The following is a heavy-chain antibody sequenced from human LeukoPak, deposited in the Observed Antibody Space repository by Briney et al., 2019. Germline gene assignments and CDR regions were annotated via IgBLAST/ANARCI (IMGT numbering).Heavy chain of an antibody. J-gene: IGHJ4*02. CDR3: AKDYEDSSGWGY. CDR2: IIPMLGTA. V-gene: IGHV1-69*13. CDR1: GGTFSNFA. D-gene: IGHD3-22*01. Sequence: ASVKVSCKTSGGTFSNFAIVWVRQAPGQGLEWMGGIIPMLGTAHYARRFQGRVTITADESTTTAYMEPASLRFEDTAIYYCAKDYEDSSGWGYWGQGTLVTVSS.